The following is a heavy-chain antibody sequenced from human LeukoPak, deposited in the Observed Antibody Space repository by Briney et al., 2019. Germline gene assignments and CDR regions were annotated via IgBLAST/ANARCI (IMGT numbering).Heavy chain of an antibody. CDR1: GFTFTSSA. Sequence: SVKVSCKASGFTFTSSAVQWVRQARGQRLEWIGWIVVGSGNTNYAQKFQERVTITRDMSTSTAYMELSSLRSEDTAVYYCAAPDTAKSWHYYGMDVWGKGTTVTVSS. V-gene: IGHV1-58*01. CDR3: AAPDTAKSWHYYGMDV. CDR2: IVVGSGNT. D-gene: IGHD5-18*01. J-gene: IGHJ6*04.